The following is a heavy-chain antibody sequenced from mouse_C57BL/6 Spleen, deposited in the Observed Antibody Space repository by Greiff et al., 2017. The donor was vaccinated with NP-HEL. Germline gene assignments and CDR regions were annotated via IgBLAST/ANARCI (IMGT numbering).Heavy chain of an antibody. CDR2: IDPSDSYT. V-gene: IGHV1-59*01. D-gene: IGHD1-1*01. Sequence: VQLQQPGAELVRPGTSVKLSCKASGYTFTSYWMHWVKQRPGQGLEWIGVIDPSDSYTNYNQKFKGKATLTVDTSSSTAYMQLSSLTSEDSAVYYCARGYYGSSYVGFDYWGQGTTLTVSS. CDR1: GYTFTSYW. J-gene: IGHJ2*01. CDR3: ARGYYGSSYVGFDY.